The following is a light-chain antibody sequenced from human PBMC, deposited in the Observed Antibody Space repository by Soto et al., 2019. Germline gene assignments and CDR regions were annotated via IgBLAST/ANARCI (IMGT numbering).Light chain of an antibody. V-gene: IGLV2-8*01. CDR3: SSYAGSNNSYV. Sequence: QSALTQPPSASGSPGQSFTISCTGTSSDVGGYNYVSRYQQHPGKAPKFMIYEVSKRPSGVPDRFSGSKSGNTASLTVSGLQAEDEADYYCSSYAGSNNSYVFGTGTKVTVL. CDR2: EVS. J-gene: IGLJ1*01. CDR1: SSDVGGYNY.